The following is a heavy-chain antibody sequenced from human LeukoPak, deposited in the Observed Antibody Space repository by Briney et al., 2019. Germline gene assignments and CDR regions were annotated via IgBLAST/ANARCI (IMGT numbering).Heavy chain of an antibody. CDR3: ARVISIYSSGWCGPMKGSFDY. Sequence: SETLSLTCAVYGGSFSGYYWSWIRQPPGKGLEWIGEINHSGSTNYNPSLKSRVTISVDTSKNQFSLKLSSVTAADTAVYNCARVISIYSSGWCGPMKGSFDYWGQGTLVTVSS. CDR1: GGSFSGYY. CDR2: INHSGST. J-gene: IGHJ4*02. V-gene: IGHV4-34*01. D-gene: IGHD6-19*01.